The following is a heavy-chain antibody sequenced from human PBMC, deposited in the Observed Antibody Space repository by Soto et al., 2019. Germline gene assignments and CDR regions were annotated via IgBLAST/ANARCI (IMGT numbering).Heavy chain of an antibody. Sequence: QLQLQESGPGLVKPSETLSLTCTVSGGSISSSSYYWGWIHQPPGKGLEWIGSIYYSGSTNYNPSLKSRVTISVHTSKNQFSLKLSSVTAADTAVYYCKGYYYGSGSSLLYYYYMDVWGKGTTVTVSS. D-gene: IGHD3-10*01. J-gene: IGHJ6*03. CDR2: IYYSGST. CDR1: GGSISSSSYY. V-gene: IGHV4-39*01. CDR3: KGYYYGSGSSLLYYYYMDV.